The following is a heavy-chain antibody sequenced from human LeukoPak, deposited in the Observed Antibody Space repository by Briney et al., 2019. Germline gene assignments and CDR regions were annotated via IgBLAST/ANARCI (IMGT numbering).Heavy chain of an antibody. J-gene: IGHJ1*01. CDR3: ARGGGVVALQR. Sequence: ETLSLTCTVSGDSISSYYWSWIRQPPGKGLEWVSVIYSGGSTYYADSVKGRFTISRDNSKNTLYLQMNSLRAEDTAVYYCARGGGVVALQRWGQGTLVTVSS. D-gene: IGHD3-22*01. V-gene: IGHV3-66*01. CDR2: IYSGGST. CDR1: GDSISSYY.